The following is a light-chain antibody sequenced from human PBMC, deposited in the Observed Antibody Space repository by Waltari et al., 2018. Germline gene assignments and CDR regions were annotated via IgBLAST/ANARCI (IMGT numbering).Light chain of an antibody. CDR3: QQYVSLPVT. V-gene: IGKV3-20*01. J-gene: IGKJ1*01. CDR2: GTS. Sequence: EILLTQSPGTLSLYPGEGATLSCRASQSVGRSLAWYQQKPGQPPRLRIFGTSTRATGIPDRFSGGGSGTDFSLTITRLEPEDVAVYYCQQYVSLPVTFGQGTKVEIK. CDR1: QSVGRS.